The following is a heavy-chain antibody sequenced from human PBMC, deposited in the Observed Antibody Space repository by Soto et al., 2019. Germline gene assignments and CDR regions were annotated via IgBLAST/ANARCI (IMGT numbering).Heavy chain of an antibody. CDR1: GGSISSGDYY. D-gene: IGHD6-19*01. J-gene: IGHJ4*02. V-gene: IGHV4-30-4*01. CDR2: IYYSGST. CDR3: ARDVAVAGIVDY. Sequence: PSETLSLTCTVSGGSISSGDYYWSWIRQPPGKGLEWIGYIYYSGSTYYNPSLKSRVTISVDTSKNQFSLKLSSVTAADTAVYYCARDVAVAGIVDYWGQGTLVTVSS.